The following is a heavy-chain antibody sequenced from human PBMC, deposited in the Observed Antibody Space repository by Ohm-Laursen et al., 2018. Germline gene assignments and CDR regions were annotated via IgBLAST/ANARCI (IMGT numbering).Heavy chain of an antibody. J-gene: IGHJ4*02. D-gene: IGHD3-22*01. CDR3: ARVLARYYDSSGYGY. Sequence: ETLSLTCAVYGGSFSGYYWSWIRQPPGKGLEWIGEINHSGSTNYNPSLKSRVTISVDTSKNQFSLRLSSVTAADTAVYYCARVLARYYDSSGYGYWGQGTLVTVSS. CDR1: GGSFSGYY. V-gene: IGHV4-34*01. CDR2: INHSGST.